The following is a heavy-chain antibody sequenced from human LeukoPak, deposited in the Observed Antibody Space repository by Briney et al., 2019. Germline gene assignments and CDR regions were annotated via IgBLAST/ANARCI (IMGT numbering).Heavy chain of an antibody. V-gene: IGHV1-18*01. CDR2: ISAYNGNT. Sequence: ASAKVSCKASGYTFTSYGISWVRQAPGQGLEWMGWISAYNGNTNYAQKLQGRVTMTTDTSTSTAYMELRSLRSDDTAVYYCARARHYSYNYYYYMDVWGKGTTVTVSS. CDR1: GYTFTSYG. CDR3: ARARHYSYNYYYYMDV. J-gene: IGHJ6*03. D-gene: IGHD3-10*01.